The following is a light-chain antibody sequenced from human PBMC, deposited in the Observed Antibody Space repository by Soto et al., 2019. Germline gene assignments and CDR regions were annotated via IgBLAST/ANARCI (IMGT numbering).Light chain of an antibody. CDR1: KLGNKY. J-gene: IGLJ2*01. Sequence: SYELTQAPSVSVSPRQTVSITCSGDKLGNKYVSWYQQKPGQSPVMVIYQSKKRPAGIPERFSASNSGNTATLTISGTQAMDEADYYCQAWDSGIVVFGGGTQLTVL. CDR3: QAWDSGIVV. V-gene: IGLV3-1*01. CDR2: QSK.